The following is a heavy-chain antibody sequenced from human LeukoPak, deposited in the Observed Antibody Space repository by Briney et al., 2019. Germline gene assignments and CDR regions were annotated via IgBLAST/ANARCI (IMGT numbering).Heavy chain of an antibody. V-gene: IGHV4-34*01. CDR3: ARLMPGYNWNKGVYWFDP. D-gene: IGHD1/OR15-1a*01. CDR1: GGSFSGYY. CDR2: INHSGST. Sequence: SETLSLTCAVYGGSFSGYYWSWIRQPPGKGLEWIGEINHSGSTNYNPSLKSRVTISVDTSKNQFSLKLGSVTAADTAVYYCARLMPGYNWNKGVYWFDPWGQGTLVTVSS. J-gene: IGHJ5*02.